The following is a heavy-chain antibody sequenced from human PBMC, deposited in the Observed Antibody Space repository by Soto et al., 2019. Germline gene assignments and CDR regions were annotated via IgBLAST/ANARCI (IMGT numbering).Heavy chain of an antibody. J-gene: IGHJ4*02. D-gene: IGHD6-13*01. CDR1: GFTFSSYA. V-gene: IGHV3-23*01. Sequence: EVQLLESGGGLVQPGGSLRLSCAASGFTFSSYAMSWVRQAPGKGLEWVSAISGSGDSTYYADSVKGRFTISRDNSKNTLYLQMNSLRAEDTAVYYCAKDVAAAGSPADYWGQGTLVTVSS. CDR2: ISGSGDST. CDR3: AKDVAAAGSPADY.